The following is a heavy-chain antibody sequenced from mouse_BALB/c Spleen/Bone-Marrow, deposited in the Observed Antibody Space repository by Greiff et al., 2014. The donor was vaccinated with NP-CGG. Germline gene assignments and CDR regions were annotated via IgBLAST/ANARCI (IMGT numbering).Heavy chain of an antibody. V-gene: IGHV1S81*02. CDR3: AGPFDY. CDR1: GYTFTSYW. CDR2: INPSNGRT. Sequence: VQLQQSGAELVKPGASVKLSCKASGYTFTSYWMHWVKQRPGQGLEWIGEINPSNGRTNYNEKFKSKATLTVDKSSSTAYMQLSSLTSEYSAVYYCAGPFDYWGQGTTLTVSS. J-gene: IGHJ2*01.